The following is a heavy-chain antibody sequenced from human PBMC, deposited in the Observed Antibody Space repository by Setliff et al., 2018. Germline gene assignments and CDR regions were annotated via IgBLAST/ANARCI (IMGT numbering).Heavy chain of an antibody. J-gene: IGHJ4*02. Sequence: ASVKVSCKASGYIFTSYAINWVRQAPGQGLEWMGSISAYNGNTKYSKNFQDRVAITRDTSASTAYMELSSLTSEDTAVYFCARGSRGFDYWGQGALVTVSS. CDR3: ARGSRGFDY. CDR2: ISAYNGNT. CDR1: GYIFTSYA. V-gene: IGHV1-3*01.